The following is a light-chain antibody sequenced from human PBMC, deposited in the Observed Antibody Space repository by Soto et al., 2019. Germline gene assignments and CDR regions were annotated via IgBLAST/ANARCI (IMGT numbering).Light chain of an antibody. CDR1: QTVRNNY. V-gene: IGKV3-20*01. CDR2: DAS. Sequence: EFVLTQSPGTLSLSPGERATLSCRASQTVRNNYLAWYQQKPGQAPRLLIYDASSRATGIPDRFSGGGSGTDFTHTISRLGPEDFAVYYCQQFSNYPLNFGGGTKVDIK. J-gene: IGKJ4*01. CDR3: QQFSNYPLN.